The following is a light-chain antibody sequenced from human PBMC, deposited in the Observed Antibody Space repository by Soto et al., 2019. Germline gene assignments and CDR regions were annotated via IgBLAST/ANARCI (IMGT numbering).Light chain of an antibody. CDR1: QSVSNNY. CDR3: QQYGSLPKA. J-gene: IGKJ1*01. V-gene: IGKV3-20*01. CDR2: GAF. Sequence: EIVLTQSPGTRSLSPGTRATLSCRASQSVSNNYLAWYQQKSGQAPRLLIYGAFSRANGIPVRFSGSASGTDFTLIISRLEPEDVAVYYCQQYGSLPKAFGQGTKV.